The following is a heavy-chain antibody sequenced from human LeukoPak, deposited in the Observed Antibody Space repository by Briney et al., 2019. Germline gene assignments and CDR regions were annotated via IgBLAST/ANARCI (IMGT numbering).Heavy chain of an antibody. CDR3: ANLGGYSYGGFDY. J-gene: IGHJ4*02. V-gene: IGHV3-23*01. Sequence: PGRSLRLSCAASGFTFSSYAMSWVRQAPGKGLEWVSAISGSGGSTYYADSVKGRFTISRDNSKNTLYLQMNSLRAEDTAVYYCANLGGYSYGGFDYWGQGTLVTVSS. CDR2: ISGSGGST. CDR1: GFTFSSYA. D-gene: IGHD5-18*01.